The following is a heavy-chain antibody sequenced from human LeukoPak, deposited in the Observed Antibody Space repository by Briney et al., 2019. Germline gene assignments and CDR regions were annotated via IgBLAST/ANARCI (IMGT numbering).Heavy chain of an antibody. CDR3: ARDQGGYSGYDPQY. CDR2: INPNSGGT. J-gene: IGHJ4*02. V-gene: IGHV1-2*06. D-gene: IGHD5-12*01. Sequence: GASVKVSCKASGGTFSSYAISWVRQAPGQGLEWMGRINPNSGGTNYAQKFQGRVTMTRDTSISTAYMELSRLRSDDTAVYYCARDQGGYSGYDPQYWGQGTLVTVSS. CDR1: GGTFSSYA.